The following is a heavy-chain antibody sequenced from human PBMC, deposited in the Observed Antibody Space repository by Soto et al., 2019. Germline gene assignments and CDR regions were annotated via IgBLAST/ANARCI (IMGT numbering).Heavy chain of an antibody. V-gene: IGHV4-59*01. J-gene: IGHJ2*01. CDR1: GGSISSYY. CDR2: IYYSGST. CDR3: ARNPPFVGARGVYWYFDL. D-gene: IGHD1-26*01. Sequence: SETLSLTCTVSGGSISSYYWSWIRQPPGKGLEWIGYIYYSGSTNYNPSLKSRVTISVDTSKNQFSLKLSSVTAADTAVYYCARNPPFVGARGVYWYFDLWGRGTLVTVSS.